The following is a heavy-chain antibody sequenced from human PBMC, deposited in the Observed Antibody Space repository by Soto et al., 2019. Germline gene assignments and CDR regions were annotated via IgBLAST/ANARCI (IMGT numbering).Heavy chain of an antibody. CDR2: INHSGST. J-gene: IGHJ4*02. CDR3: ARGRGYCSSTSCFYYFDY. D-gene: IGHD2-2*01. Sequence: SETLSLTCAVYGGSFSGYYWSWIRQPPGKGLEWIGEINHSGSTNYNPSLKSRVTISVDTSKNQFSLKLSSVTAADTAVYYCARGRGYCSSTSCFYYFDYWGQGTLVTSPQ. CDR1: GGSFSGYY. V-gene: IGHV4-34*01.